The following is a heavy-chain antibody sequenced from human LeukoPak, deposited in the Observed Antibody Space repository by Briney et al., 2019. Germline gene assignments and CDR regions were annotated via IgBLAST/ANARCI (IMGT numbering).Heavy chain of an antibody. CDR3: ARGGVTMITY. V-gene: IGHV3-48*03. CDR2: ISSGGTAI. J-gene: IGHJ4*02. Sequence: GGSLRLSCVASGFTFSSYEMNWVRQAPGKGLEWVSYISSGGTAIYYADSVKGRFTISRDNAKNSLYLEMNSLRAEDTAVYYCARGGVTMITYWGQGTLVTVSS. D-gene: IGHD3-22*01. CDR1: GFTFSSYE.